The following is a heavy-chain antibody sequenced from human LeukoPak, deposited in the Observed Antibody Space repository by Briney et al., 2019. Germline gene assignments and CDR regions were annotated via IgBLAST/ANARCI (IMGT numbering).Heavy chain of an antibody. J-gene: IGHJ4*02. V-gene: IGHV3-9*01. CDR3: AKGSPGQDFDY. CDR1: GFMFDDYA. Sequence: TGGSLRLSCAASGFMFDDYAMHWVRQAPGKGLEWVSGISWNSGSIGYADSVKGRFTISRDNAKNSLYLQMNSLRTEDTAWYYCAKGSPGQDFDYWGQGTLVTVSS. CDR2: ISWNSGSI.